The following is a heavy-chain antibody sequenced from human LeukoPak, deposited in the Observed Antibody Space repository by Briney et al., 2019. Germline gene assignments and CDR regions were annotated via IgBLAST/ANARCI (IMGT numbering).Heavy chain of an antibody. CDR2: ISGSGGST. J-gene: IGHJ4*02. CDR3: AKTIRGTMVRGVIFDY. D-gene: IGHD3-10*01. V-gene: IGHV3-23*01. CDR1: GFTVSSNF. Sequence: PGGSLRLSCAVSGFTVSSNFMSWVRQAPGKGLEWVSAISGSGGSTYYADSVKGRFTISRDNSKNTLYLQMNSLRAEDTAVYYCAKTIRGTMVRGVIFDYWGQGTLVTVSS.